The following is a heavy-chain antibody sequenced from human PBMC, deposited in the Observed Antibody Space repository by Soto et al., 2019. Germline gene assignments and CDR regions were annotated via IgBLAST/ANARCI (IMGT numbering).Heavy chain of an antibody. Sequence: ASVKVSCKASGYTFTGYYMHWVRQAPGQGLEWMGWINPNSGGTNYAQKFQGWVTMTRDTSISTAYMELSRLRFDDTAVYYCARGAGIAVAGTVVVYWLDAWGEGTVVNV. CDR1: GYTFTGYY. CDR3: ARGAGIAVAGTVVVYWLDA. D-gene: IGHD6-19*01. V-gene: IGHV1-2*04. J-gene: IGHJ5*02. CDR2: INPNSGGT.